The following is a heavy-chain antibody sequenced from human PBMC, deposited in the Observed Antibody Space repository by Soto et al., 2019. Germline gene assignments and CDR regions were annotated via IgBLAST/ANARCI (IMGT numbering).Heavy chain of an antibody. J-gene: IGHJ4*02. CDR2: IIPILGTA. D-gene: IGHD3-9*01. V-gene: IGHV1-69*13. Sequence: SVKVSCKSSGGTFSSYAISCVRQAPGQGLEWMGGIIPILGTANYAQKFQGRVTITADESTSTAYMELSSLRSEDTAVYYCARDGYDILTGYIRGHFDYWGQGALVTVSS. CDR3: ARDGYDILTGYIRGHFDY. CDR1: GGTFSSYA.